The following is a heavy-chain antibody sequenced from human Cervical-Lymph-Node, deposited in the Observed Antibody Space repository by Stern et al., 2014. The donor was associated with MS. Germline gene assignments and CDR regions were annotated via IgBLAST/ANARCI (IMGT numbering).Heavy chain of an antibody. J-gene: IGHJ6*02. D-gene: IGHD4-17*01. CDR1: GFTYSHAW. V-gene: IGHV3-15*01. CDR2: IKSKTDGGTT. Sequence: EVQLVESGGGLVKPGGSLRLACVASGFTYSHAWMSWVRQAPGKGLEWVGRIKSKTDGGTTDYAAPVHGRFTISRDDSKDTLYLQMNSLKIEDTGVYYCTTDGDPHHYYYYGMDVWGQGTTVTVSS. CDR3: TTDGDPHHYYYYGMDV.